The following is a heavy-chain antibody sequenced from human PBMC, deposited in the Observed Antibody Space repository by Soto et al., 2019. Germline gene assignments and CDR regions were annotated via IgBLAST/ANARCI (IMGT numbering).Heavy chain of an antibody. CDR3: AKVIVVIAAAGDYFDS. V-gene: IGHV3-9*01. Sequence: EVQLVESGGGLVQPGRSLRLSCAASGFTFDDYAMHWVRQAPGKGLEWVSGISGSGGSTHYADSVQGRFSISRDNSKNTVYLQMNSLGVEDTALYYCAKVIVVIAAAGDYFDSWGQGTLVTVSS. CDR1: GFTFDDYA. CDR2: ISGSGGST. J-gene: IGHJ4*02. D-gene: IGHD2-15*01.